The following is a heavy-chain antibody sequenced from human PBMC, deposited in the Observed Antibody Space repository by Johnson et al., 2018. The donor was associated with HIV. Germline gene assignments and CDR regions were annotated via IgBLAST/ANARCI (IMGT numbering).Heavy chain of an antibody. Sequence: VQLVESGGGLVQPGGSLRLSCAASGFTFSHNAMHWVRQGTGKGLEYVSAFSSTGGSTFYANSVKGSFTISRDNSKNTLYLKLGSLRTDDMAVYYFARGWVTGPFDAFDIWGPGTMVTVSS. V-gene: IGHV3-64*01. J-gene: IGHJ3*02. CDR2: FSSTGGST. CDR1: GFTFSHNA. CDR3: ARGWVTGPFDAFDI. D-gene: IGHD1-14*01.